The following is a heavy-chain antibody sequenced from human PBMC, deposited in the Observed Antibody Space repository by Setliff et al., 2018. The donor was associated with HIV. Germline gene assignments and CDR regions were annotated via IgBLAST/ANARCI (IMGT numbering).Heavy chain of an antibody. CDR1: GGSVGSGSYY. J-gene: IGHJ3*01. CDR3: ARDRIEVVVDGPHDVFDV. V-gene: IGHV4-61*01. D-gene: IGHD2-15*01. CDR2: IYYSGST. Sequence: PSETLSLTCSVSGGSVGSGSYYWSWIRQSPGKGLEWLGYIYYSGSTTYNPSLRSRVTISIDTSKNQFSLNLRSVTAADTAVYYCARDRIEVVVDGPHDVFDVWGRGTTVTVSS.